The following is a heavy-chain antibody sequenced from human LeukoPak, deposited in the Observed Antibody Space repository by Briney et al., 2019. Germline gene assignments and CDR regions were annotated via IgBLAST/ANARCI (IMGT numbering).Heavy chain of an antibody. J-gene: IGHJ4*02. V-gene: IGHV3-53*01. CDR3: ARGLYCSSTSCCLDY. CDR1: GFTVSSNY. Sequence: GGSLRLSCAASGFTVSSNYMSWVRQAPGKGLEWVSVIYSGGSTYYADSVKGRFTISRGNSKNTLYLQMNSLRAEDTAVYYCARGLYCSSTSCCLDYWGQGTLVTVSS. D-gene: IGHD2-2*01. CDR2: IYSGGST.